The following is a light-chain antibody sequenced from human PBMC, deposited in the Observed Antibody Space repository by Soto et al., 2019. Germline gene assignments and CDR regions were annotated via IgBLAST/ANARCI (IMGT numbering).Light chain of an antibody. V-gene: IGKV3-20*01. J-gene: IGKJ1*01. CDR2: GAS. Sequence: IGVTQSPGTLSLTPGERATLSCRASQSVSTNYLAWYQHKPGQAPRLLIYGASNRATGIPDRFRGSGSGTDFTLTISRLEREDFAVYYCQQYGSSGTFGQGTKVDIK. CDR1: QSVSTNY. CDR3: QQYGSSGT.